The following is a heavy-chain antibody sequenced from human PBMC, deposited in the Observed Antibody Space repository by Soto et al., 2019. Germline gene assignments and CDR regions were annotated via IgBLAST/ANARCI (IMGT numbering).Heavy chain of an antibody. CDR3: AHDSSGLYGLDY. D-gene: IGHD6-19*01. CDR2: IYWDDDE. Sequence: QITLKESGPTLVKPTETLTLTCTFSGFSLSTRGVGVGWIRQPPGKALEWLTLIYWDDDERYSPSLKSRLTASKDTSKNQVVLTVTNIDPVDTATCFCAHDSSGLYGLDYWGQGILVTVSS. V-gene: IGHV2-5*02. J-gene: IGHJ4*02. CDR1: GFSLSTRGVG.